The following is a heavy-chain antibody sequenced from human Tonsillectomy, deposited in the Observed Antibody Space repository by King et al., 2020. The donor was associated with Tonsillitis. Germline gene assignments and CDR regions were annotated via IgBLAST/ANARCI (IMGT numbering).Heavy chain of an antibody. CDR1: GFTFSSYG. Sequence: HVQLVESGGGVVQPGRSLRLSCAASGFTFSSYGMHGVRQAPGKGLEWVAVIWYDGSNKYYADSVKGRFTISRDNSKNTLYLQMNSLRAEDTAVYYCARDPVAYCGGDCYSGFDYWGQGTLVTVSS. CDR3: ARDPVAYCGGDCYSGFDY. J-gene: IGHJ4*02. V-gene: IGHV3-33*08. D-gene: IGHD2-21*02. CDR2: IWYDGSNK.